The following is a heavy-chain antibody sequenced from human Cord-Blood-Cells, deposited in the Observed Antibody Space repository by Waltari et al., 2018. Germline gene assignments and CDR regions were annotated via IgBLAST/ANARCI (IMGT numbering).Heavy chain of an antibody. V-gene: IGHV3-30-3*01. J-gene: IGHJ6*02. Sequence: QVQLVESGGGVVQPGRSMRLSCAASGFTFSSYAMHWVRPAPGKGLEWVAVISYDGSNKYYADSVKGRFTISRDNSKNTLYLQMNSLRAEDTAVYYCARDRATGTTYYYYGMDVWGQGTTVTVSS. CDR3: ARDRATGTTYYYYGMDV. CDR1: GFTFSSYA. CDR2: ISYDGSNK. D-gene: IGHD1-1*01.